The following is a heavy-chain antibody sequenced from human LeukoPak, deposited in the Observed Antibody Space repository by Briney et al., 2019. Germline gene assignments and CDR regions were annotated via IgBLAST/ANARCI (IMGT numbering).Heavy chain of an antibody. V-gene: IGHV3-7*01. J-gene: IGHJ5*02. CDR1: GFTFSSYW. CDR3: ARDTAYQLPTRFDP. Sequence: PGGSLRLSCTASGFTFSSYWMSWVRQAPGKGLKGVANIKQDGSEKYYVDSVKGRFTISRDNAKNSLYLQVNSLRAEDTAVYYCARDTAYQLPTRFDPWGQGTLVTVSS. D-gene: IGHD2-2*01. CDR2: IKQDGSEK.